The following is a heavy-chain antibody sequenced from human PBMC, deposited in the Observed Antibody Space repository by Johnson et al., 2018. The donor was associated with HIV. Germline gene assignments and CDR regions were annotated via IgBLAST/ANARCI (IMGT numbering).Heavy chain of an antibody. V-gene: IGHV3-64*01. D-gene: IGHD2-8*01. J-gene: IGHJ3*02. CDR2: FGADGEST. CDR3: TREGGNGQAFDI. CDR1: GFTFSSYD. Sequence: EVQLVESGGDLVQPGKSLRLSCAASGFTFSSYDMHWVRQAPGKGLEYVSGFGADGESTYYANSVKGRFTVSRDNSKNTLYLHMGRLRSDDRALYFCTREGGNGQAFDIWGQGSWVTVSS.